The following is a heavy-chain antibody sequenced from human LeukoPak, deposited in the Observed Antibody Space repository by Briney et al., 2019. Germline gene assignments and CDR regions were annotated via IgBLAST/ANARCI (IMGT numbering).Heavy chain of an antibody. Sequence: PSETLSLTCTGSGVSMSAYQWSWVRQSPEKGLEWIGCVNTKGETSYNPSLKSRVTTSVDTSKSQFSLRLTSVTAADTAVYYCARTSRHYYNSGSDVAPWPAELDVWGQGTTVTVSS. J-gene: IGHJ6*02. CDR2: VNTKGET. D-gene: IGHD3-10*01. CDR3: ARTSRHYYNSGSDVAPWPAELDV. CDR1: GVSMSAYQ. V-gene: IGHV4-4*09.